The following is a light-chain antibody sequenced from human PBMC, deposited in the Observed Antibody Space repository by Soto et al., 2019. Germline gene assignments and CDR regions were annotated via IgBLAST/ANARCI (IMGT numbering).Light chain of an antibody. CDR3: QKGDYPPI. Sequence: DIQMTQSPSSLSASVGDRVTITCQASHDITSYLNWYQHKPGKAPKLLIYDASILEAGVPSSFSGSGSGTDFTFTIISQQTEEVAKYYCQKGDYPPIFAPGTTVHF. CDR1: HDITSY. V-gene: IGKV1-33*01. CDR2: DAS. J-gene: IGKJ3*01.